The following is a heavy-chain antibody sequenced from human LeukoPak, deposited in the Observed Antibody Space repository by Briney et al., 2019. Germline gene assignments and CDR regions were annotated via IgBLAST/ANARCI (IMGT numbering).Heavy chain of an antibody. Sequence: GGFLRLSCAASGFTFDDYAMHWVRQAPGKGLEWVSGISWNSGSIGYADSVKGRFTISRDNAKNSLYLQMNSLRAEDTALYYCAKDSGYSSGWYPDYWGQGTLVTVSS. V-gene: IGHV3-9*01. J-gene: IGHJ4*02. CDR2: ISWNSGSI. D-gene: IGHD6-19*01. CDR1: GFTFDDYA. CDR3: AKDSGYSSGWYPDY.